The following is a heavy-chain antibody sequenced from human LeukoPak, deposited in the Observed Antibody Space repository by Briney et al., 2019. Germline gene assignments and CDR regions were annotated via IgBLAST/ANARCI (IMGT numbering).Heavy chain of an antibody. CDR2: IHSCGGT. D-gene: IGHD3-10*01. CDR3: ARGRNGPSADYYYVMDV. J-gene: IGHJ6*02. V-gene: IGHV4-4*07. Sequence: PSETLSLTCTVSGGSISYFWTWIRQPAGKGLEWIGRIHSCGGTNYNPSLRSRVTMSVETSKNQFSRMLTAVTAENTAIYYFARGRNGPSADYYYVMDVWGQGTTVTVSS. CDR1: GGSISYF.